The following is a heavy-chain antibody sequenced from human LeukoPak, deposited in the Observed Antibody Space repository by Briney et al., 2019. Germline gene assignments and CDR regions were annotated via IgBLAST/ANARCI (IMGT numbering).Heavy chain of an antibody. Sequence: PSGTLSLTCAVSGGAISSSNWWSWVRQPPGKGLEWIGEIYHSGSTNYNPSLKSRVTISVDKSKNQFSLKLSSVTAADTAVYYCARDGPYSSSWAAEYFQHWGQGTLVTVSS. CDR3: ARDGPYSSSWAAEYFQH. V-gene: IGHV4-4*02. CDR2: IYHSGST. CDR1: GGAISSSNW. D-gene: IGHD6-13*01. J-gene: IGHJ1*01.